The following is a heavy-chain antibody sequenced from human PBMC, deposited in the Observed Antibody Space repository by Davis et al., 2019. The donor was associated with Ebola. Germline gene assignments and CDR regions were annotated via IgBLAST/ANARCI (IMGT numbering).Heavy chain of an antibody. V-gene: IGHV4-30-2*01. D-gene: IGHD3-10*01. CDR1: GGSISSGGYS. J-gene: IGHJ5*02. Sequence: PSETLSLTCAVSGGSISSGGYSWSWIRQPPGKGLEWIGYIYHSGSTYYNPSLKSRVTISVDRSKNQFSLKLSSVTAADTAVYYCARDRLWFGEFGFDPWGQGTLVTVSS. CDR3: ARDRLWFGEFGFDP. CDR2: IYHSGST.